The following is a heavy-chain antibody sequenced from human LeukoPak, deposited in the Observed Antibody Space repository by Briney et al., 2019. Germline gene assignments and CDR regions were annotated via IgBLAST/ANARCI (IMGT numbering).Heavy chain of an antibody. CDR3: ARAASKYYDFWSGTIYYFDY. J-gene: IGHJ4*02. CDR1: GFTFSSYW. Sequence: GGSLRLSCAASGFTFSSYWMSWVRQAPGKGLEWVANIKQDGSEKYYVDSVKGRFTISRDNAKNSLYLQMNSLRAEDTAVYYCARAASKYYDFWSGTIYYFDYWGQGTLVTVSS. CDR2: IKQDGSEK. V-gene: IGHV3-7*01. D-gene: IGHD3-3*01.